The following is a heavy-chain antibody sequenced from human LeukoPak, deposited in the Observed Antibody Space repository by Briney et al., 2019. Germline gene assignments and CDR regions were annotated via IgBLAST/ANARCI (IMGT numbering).Heavy chain of an antibody. CDR2: IYYSGST. J-gene: IGHJ4*02. Sequence: SETLSLTCSVSGASISSHYWSWIRQPPGKGLEWIGYIYYSGSTNYNPSLKSRVTISVDKSKNQFSLKLSSVTAADTAVYYCAREDSSNLYVDSWGQGALVTVSS. V-gene: IGHV4-59*11. D-gene: IGHD6-13*01. CDR3: AREDSSNLYVDS. CDR1: GASISSHY.